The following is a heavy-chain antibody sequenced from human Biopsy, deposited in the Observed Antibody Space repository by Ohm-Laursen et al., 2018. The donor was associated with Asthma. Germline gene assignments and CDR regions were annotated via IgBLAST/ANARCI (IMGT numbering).Heavy chain of an antibody. Sequence: SLRLSCAASGFTFSSYGMHWVRQAPGKGLEWVAVGGSYYDGGLKYYADSVNGRFTVSRDDSKNTLYLQMNSLRPDDTAVYYCARDVMEWYLPAFDFWGQGTLVAVSS. CDR3: ARDVMEWYLPAFDF. D-gene: IGHD3-3*01. CDR1: GFTFSSYG. CDR2: GGSYYDGGLK. V-gene: IGHV3-30*19. J-gene: IGHJ4*02.